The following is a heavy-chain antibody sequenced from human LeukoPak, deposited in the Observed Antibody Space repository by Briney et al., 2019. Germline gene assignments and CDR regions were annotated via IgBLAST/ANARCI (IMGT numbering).Heavy chain of an antibody. CDR2: LNPSGGST. V-gene: IGHV1-46*01. CDR3: ARVRYRLAETYIDY. J-gene: IGHJ4*02. CDR1: GYTFTNYY. D-gene: IGHD3-16*01. Sequence: ASVKVSCKTSGYTFTNYYIHWVRQAPGQGLEWMGILNPSGGSTTHAQKFQGRVTMTRDMSTSTVYMELSSLRSEDTAVYYCARVRYRLAETYIDYWGQGTLVTVSS.